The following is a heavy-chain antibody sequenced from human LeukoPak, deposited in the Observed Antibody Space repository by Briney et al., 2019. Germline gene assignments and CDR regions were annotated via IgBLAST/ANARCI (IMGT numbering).Heavy chain of an antibody. CDR2: INSDGSST. J-gene: IGHJ4*02. D-gene: IGHD4-11*01. CDR3: VGVTTFDY. V-gene: IGHV3-74*01. Sequence: GGSLRLSCAASGFTFGNAWTSWVRQAPGKGLVWVSRINSDGSSTSYADSVKGRFTISRDNAKNTLYLQMNSLRAEDTAVYYCVGVTTFDYWGQGTLVTVSS. CDR1: GFTFGNAW.